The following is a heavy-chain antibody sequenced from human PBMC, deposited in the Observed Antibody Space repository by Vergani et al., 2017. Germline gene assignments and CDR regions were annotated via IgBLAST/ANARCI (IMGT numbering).Heavy chain of an antibody. CDR1: GFTFSNSA. D-gene: IGHD2/OR15-2a*01. CDR2: ISGNGDRT. J-gene: IGHJ4*02. Sequence: EVHLLESGGGQVEAGGSLRLSCVASGFTFSNSAMSWVRQTSGKGLEWVSAISGNGDRTYYADSVKGRFTISRDNSKNTVYLQMNSLKAEDRATYYCAKEEKSNSSPFLRDWGQGTLGTV. CDR3: AKEEKSNSSPFLRD. V-gene: IGHV3-23*01.